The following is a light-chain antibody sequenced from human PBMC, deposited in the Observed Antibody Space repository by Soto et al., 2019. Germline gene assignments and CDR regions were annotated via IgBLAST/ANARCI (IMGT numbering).Light chain of an antibody. CDR3: QQYNYYWT. J-gene: IGKJ1*01. Sequence: IHMTQSPSTLSASVGDTVTITCRASQNINRWLAWYQHKPGQAPKPLIYKASTLESGAPSRFSGNASGTDFPLTISSLQPDDSAKYFCQQYNYYWTFGQGTKVEIK. V-gene: IGKV1-5*03. CDR2: KAS. CDR1: QNINRW.